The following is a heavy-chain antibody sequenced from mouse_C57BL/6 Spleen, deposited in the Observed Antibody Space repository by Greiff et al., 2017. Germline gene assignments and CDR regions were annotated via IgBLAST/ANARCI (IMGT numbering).Heavy chain of an antibody. J-gene: IGHJ3*01. CDR1: GYTFTNYS. CDR3: ARGHYGPFAY. V-gene: IGHV1-39*01. Sequence: VQLQQSGAELVKPGASVKMSCKASGYTFTNYSMNWVKQSNGKGLEWIGVINPNYGSTSYNQKFKGKATLTVDQSSSTAYMQLKSLTSEDSAVYYGARGHYGPFAYWGQGTLFTASA. CDR2: INPNYGST. D-gene: IGHD1-2*01.